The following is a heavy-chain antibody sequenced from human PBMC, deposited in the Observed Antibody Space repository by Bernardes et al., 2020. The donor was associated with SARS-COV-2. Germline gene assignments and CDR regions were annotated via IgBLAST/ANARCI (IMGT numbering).Heavy chain of an antibody. CDR2: IRSKANSHAT. D-gene: IGHD6-13*01. J-gene: IGHJ4*02. CDR3: TIRLVPVGTFDY. Sequence: WGSLRLSCAASGFIFSDSAIHWVRQASGKGLEWVGRIRSKANSHATSSTASVQGRFTISRDDSKNTAYLQMNSLKTEDTAVYYCTIRLVPVGTFDYWGQGTLVTVSS. V-gene: IGHV3-73*01. CDR1: GFIFSDSA.